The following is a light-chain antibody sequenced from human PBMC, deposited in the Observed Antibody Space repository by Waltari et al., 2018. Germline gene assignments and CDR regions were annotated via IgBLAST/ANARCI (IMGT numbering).Light chain of an antibody. Sequence: DIQMTQSPSSLSVSVGDRVTITCQASQDISKYLNWYQQKPGKAPKLLIYDVSSLKTGVPSRVSGSGSGTDFTFTISSLQPEDIATYYCQQYDNLFTFGPGTKVDIK. CDR2: DVS. J-gene: IGKJ3*01. V-gene: IGKV1-33*01. CDR1: QDISKY. CDR3: QQYDNLFT.